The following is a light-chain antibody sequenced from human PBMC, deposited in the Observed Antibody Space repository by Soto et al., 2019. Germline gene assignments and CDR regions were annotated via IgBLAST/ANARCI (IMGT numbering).Light chain of an antibody. CDR1: QNISRY. Sequence: VLPQSPATLSLSPGERATLSCRASQNISRYLAWYHQKPGQPPRLLIYDASTRATGIPARFSGSGSGTDFTLTISSLEPEDFAVYYCQQRSNWPITFAQGTRLEI. V-gene: IGKV3-11*01. J-gene: IGKJ5*01. CDR3: QQRSNWPIT. CDR2: DAS.